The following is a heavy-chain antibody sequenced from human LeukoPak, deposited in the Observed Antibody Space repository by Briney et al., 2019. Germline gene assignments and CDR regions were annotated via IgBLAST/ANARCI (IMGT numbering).Heavy chain of an antibody. V-gene: IGHV1-2*04. CDR2: INPDSGGT. Sequence: ASVKVSCKASGYTFTGYYMSWVRQAPGQGLEWMGWINPDSGGTHYAQNFQGWVTITRDMSTSTAYMELSSLRSEDTAVYYCAAEAIAAAGWRDWGQGTLVTVSS. J-gene: IGHJ4*02. CDR1: GYTFTGYY. D-gene: IGHD6-13*01. CDR3: AAEAIAAAGWRD.